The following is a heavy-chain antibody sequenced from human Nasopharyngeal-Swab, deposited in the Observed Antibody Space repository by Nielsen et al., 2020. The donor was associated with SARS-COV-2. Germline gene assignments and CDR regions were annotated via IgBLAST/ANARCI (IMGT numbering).Heavy chain of an antibody. CDR1: GGSFSSGGYY. V-gene: IGHV4-31*03. Sequence: SESLSLTCTVSGGSFSSGGYYWSWIRQHPGKGLEWIGYIYYSGSTYYNPSLKSRVTISVDTSKNQFSLKLSSVTAADTAVYYCARDGYSYGYYFDYWGQGTPVTVSS. D-gene: IGHD5-18*01. J-gene: IGHJ4*02. CDR2: IYYSGST. CDR3: ARDGYSYGYYFDY.